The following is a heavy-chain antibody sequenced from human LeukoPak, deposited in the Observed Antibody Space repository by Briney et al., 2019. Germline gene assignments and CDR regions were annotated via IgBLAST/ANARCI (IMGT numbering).Heavy chain of an antibody. J-gene: IGHJ4*02. CDR1: GGTFSSYA. D-gene: IGHD3-3*01. Sequence: ASVKVSCKASGGTFSSYAISWVRQAPGQGLEWMGRIIPILGIANYAQKFQGRVTITADKSTSTAYMELSSLRSEDTAVYYCARARLRYYDFWSPYYLDYWGQGTLVTVSS. CDR3: ARARLRYYDFWSPYYLDY. CDR2: IIPILGIA. V-gene: IGHV1-69*04.